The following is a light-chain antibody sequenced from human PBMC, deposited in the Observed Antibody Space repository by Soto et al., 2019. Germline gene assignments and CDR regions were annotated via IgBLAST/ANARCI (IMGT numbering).Light chain of an antibody. CDR2: GNS. CDR3: CSYTRTGTLV. Sequence: QSVLTQPPSVSGAPGQRVTISCTGSSSNIGAGYDVHWYQQLPGTAPKLLIYGNSNRPSGVPDRFSGSKSGTSASLAITGLQAEDEADYYCCSYTRTGTLVFAGGTKVTVL. V-gene: IGLV1-40*01. CDR1: SSNIGAGYD. J-gene: IGLJ2*01.